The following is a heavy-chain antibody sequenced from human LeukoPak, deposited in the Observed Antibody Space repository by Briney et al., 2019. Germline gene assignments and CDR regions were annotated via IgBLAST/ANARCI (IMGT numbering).Heavy chain of an antibody. D-gene: IGHD3-10*01. Sequence: PGGSLRLSCAAPGFTFSSYGMHWVRQAPGKGLEWVAFIRYDGSNKYYADSVKGRFTISRDNSKNTLYLQMNSLRAEDTAVYYCAKFVRYGSGSYRPLLPFDIWGQGTMVTVSS. V-gene: IGHV3-30*02. J-gene: IGHJ3*02. CDR2: IRYDGSNK. CDR1: GFTFSSYG. CDR3: AKFVRYGSGSYRPLLPFDI.